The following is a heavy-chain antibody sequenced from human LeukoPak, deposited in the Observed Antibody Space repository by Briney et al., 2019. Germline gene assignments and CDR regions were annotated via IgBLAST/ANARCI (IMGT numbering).Heavy chain of an antibody. J-gene: IGHJ5*02. CDR1: GYTFTSYG. CDR3: ARDLNYDYVWGSYRLRFDP. V-gene: IGHV1-18*01. CDR2: ISAYNGNT. Sequence: ASVKVSCKASGYTFTSYGISWVRQAPGQGLEWMGWISAYNGNTNYAQKLQGRVTMTTDTSTSTAYMELRSLRSDDTAVYYRARDLNYDYVWGSYRLRFDPWGQGTLVTVSS. D-gene: IGHD3-16*02.